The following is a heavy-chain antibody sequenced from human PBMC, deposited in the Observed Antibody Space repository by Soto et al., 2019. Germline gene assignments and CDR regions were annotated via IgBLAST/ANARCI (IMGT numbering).Heavy chain of an antibody. CDR3: AKDSVAAV. CDR2: ISGSGGST. D-gene: IGHD6-13*01. CDR1: GFTFSSYA. V-gene: IGHV3-23*01. Sequence: EVQLLESGGGLVQPGGSLRLSCAASGFTFSSYAMSWVRQAPGKGLEWVSAISGSGGSTYYADSVKGRFTISRDNSKXXXXXXMNSLRAEDTAVYYCAKDSVAAVWGQGTLVTVSS. J-gene: IGHJ4*02.